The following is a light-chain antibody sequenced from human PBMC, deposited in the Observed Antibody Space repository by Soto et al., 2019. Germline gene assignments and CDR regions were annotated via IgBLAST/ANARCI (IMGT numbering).Light chain of an antibody. J-gene: IGKJ4*01. V-gene: IGKV3-11*01. CDR1: QSVSYY. CDR3: QQRSHWPSLT. Sequence: EIVLTQSPATLSLSPGERATISCRASQSVSYYLAWYQQKPGQAPRLLIYDTSNRDTGIPPRFSGSGSGTEFTLTIISLEPEDVAVYFCQQRSHWPSLTFGGGTKVEI. CDR2: DTS.